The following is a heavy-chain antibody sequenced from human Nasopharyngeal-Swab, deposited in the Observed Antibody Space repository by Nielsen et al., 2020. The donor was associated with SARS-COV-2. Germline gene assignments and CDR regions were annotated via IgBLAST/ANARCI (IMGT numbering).Heavy chain of an antibody. CDR1: GFTFSSYA. CDR3: ARHYDFWSGYYNSHFYGMDV. Sequence: GESLKISCAASGFTFSSYAMSWVRQAPGKGLEWVSAISGSGGSTYYADSVKGRFTISRDNAKSSLHLQMNSLRAEDTAVYYCARHYDFWSGYYNSHFYGMDVWGQGTTVTVSS. D-gene: IGHD3-3*01. J-gene: IGHJ6*02. CDR2: ISGSGGST. V-gene: IGHV3-23*01.